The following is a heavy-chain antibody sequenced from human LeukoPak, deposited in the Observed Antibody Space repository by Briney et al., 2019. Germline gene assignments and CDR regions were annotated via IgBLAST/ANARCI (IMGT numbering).Heavy chain of an antibody. CDR2: INHSGST. D-gene: IGHD6-19*01. CDR3: ARHPLKQWLVLKRKYYYYGMDV. CDR1: GGSFSGYY. J-gene: IGHJ6*02. V-gene: IGHV4-34*01. Sequence: SETLSLTCAVYGGSFSGYYWSWIRQPPGKGLEWMGEINHSGSTNYNPSLKSRVTISVDTSKNQFSLKLSSVTAADTAVYYCARHPLKQWLVLKRKYYYYGMDVWGQGTTVTVSS.